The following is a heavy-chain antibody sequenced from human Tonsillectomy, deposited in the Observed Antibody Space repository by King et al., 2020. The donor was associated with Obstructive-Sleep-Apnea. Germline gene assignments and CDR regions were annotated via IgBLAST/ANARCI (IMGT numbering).Heavy chain of an antibody. CDR2: IYYSGSP. D-gene: IGHD2-15*01. J-gene: IGHJ2*01. V-gene: IGHV4-31*03. CDR3: ARVAQGVGWYFDL. Sequence: VQLQESGPGLVKPSQTLSLTCTVSGGSISSGGYYWSWIRQHPGKGLEWLGLIYYSGSPYYNPSLKSRVTISVDTSKNQFSLKLSSVTAADTAVYYCARVAQGVGWYFDLWGRGTLVTVSS. CDR1: GGSISSGGYY.